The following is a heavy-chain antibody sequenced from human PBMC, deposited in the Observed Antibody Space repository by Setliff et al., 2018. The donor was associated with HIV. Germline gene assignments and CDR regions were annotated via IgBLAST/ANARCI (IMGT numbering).Heavy chain of an antibody. CDR2: IYPGDSDT. J-gene: IGHJ4*02. CDR3: VRSAPKKGEEFDY. CDR1: GYSFSNYW. V-gene: IGHV5-51*01. D-gene: IGHD2-21*01. Sequence: PGESLKISCKGSGYSFSNYWIAWVRQMPGKGLEWMGAIYPGDSDTRCSQSFRGQVTISADKSIRIAYLQWTSLKASDSATYYCVRSAPKKGEEFDYWGQGTLVTVSS.